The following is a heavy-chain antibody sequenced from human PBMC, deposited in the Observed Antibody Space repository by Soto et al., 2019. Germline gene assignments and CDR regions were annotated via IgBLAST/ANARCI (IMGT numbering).Heavy chain of an antibody. D-gene: IGHD2-2*01. CDR1: GFTFSSYA. CDR3: LKGMGYCSSSSCPFDP. Sequence: GGSLRLSCSASGFTFSSYAMHWVRQAPGKGLEYVSAISSNGGSTYYADSVKGRFTISRGNSKNTLYLQMSSLRAEDTAVYYCLKGMGYCSSSSCPFDPWGQGTLVTVSS. V-gene: IGHV3-64D*06. CDR2: ISSNGGST. J-gene: IGHJ5*02.